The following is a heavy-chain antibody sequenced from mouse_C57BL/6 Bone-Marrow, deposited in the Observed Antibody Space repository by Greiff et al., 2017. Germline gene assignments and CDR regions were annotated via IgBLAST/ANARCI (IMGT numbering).Heavy chain of an antibody. Sequence: DVMLVESGGGLVKPGGSLKLSCAASGFTFSSYAMSWVRQTPEKRLEWVATISDGGSYTYYPDNVKGRFTISRDNAKNNLYLQMSHLKSEDTAMYYCAREDCDYWGQGTTLTVSS. J-gene: IGHJ2*01. CDR2: ISDGGSYT. CDR1: GFTFSSYA. V-gene: IGHV5-4*01. CDR3: AREDCDY.